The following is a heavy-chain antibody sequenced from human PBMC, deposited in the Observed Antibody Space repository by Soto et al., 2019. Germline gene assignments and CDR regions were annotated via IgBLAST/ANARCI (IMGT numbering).Heavy chain of an antibody. J-gene: IGHJ5*02. CDR2: IYYSGST. CDR3: ARGRRSNWFDP. V-gene: IGHV4-59*01. CDR1: GGSISSYY. Sequence: LETLSLTCTVSGGSISSYYWSWIRQPPGKGLEWIGYIYYSGSTNYNPSLKSRVTISVDTSKNQFSLKLSSVTAADTAVYYCARGRRSNWFDPWGQGTLVTVSS.